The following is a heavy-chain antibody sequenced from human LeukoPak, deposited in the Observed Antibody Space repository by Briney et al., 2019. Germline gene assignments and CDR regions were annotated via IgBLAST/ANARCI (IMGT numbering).Heavy chain of an antibody. CDR2: INPNGGCT. CDR3: ARARSGSLDY. J-gene: IGHJ4*02. V-gene: IGHV1-2*02. D-gene: IGHD5-12*01. CDR1: GYTFIGYF. Sequence: ASVKVSCKASGYTFIGYFIHWVRQAPGQGLEWMGRINPNGGCTNFAQKFQGRVSMSTDTSVTTSYLELSSLGSDDSAVYYCARARSGSLDYWGQGALVTVSS.